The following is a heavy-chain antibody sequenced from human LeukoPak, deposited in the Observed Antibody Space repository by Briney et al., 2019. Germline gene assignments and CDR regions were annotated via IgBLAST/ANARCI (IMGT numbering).Heavy chain of an antibody. CDR3: ATYDQQLAFDN. J-gene: IGHJ4*02. Sequence: PSETLSLTCTVSGGPMSSHYWTWIRQPAGKGLEWIGRMYTSGSTNYNPSLKSRVTMSIDTSKKQFSLRLHSVTAADTAVYYCATYDQQLAFDNWGQGTLVAVSS. V-gene: IGHV4-4*07. D-gene: IGHD6-13*01. CDR2: MYTSGST. CDR1: GGPMSSHY.